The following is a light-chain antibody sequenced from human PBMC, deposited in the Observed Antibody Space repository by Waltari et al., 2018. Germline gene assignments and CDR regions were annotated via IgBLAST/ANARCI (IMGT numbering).Light chain of an antibody. CDR1: TSVIGKYNL. CDR3: CSYAGSAISM. CDR2: DVN. V-gene: IGLV2-23*02. Sequence: QSALTQTASVSGSPGQAITISCSGTTSVIGKYNLVSWYQQHPGKAPTLIIYDVNKRPSGVSNRFSGSKSGNTAFLTISGLQSADEADYYCCSYAGSAISMFGGGTKVTVL. J-gene: IGLJ3*02.